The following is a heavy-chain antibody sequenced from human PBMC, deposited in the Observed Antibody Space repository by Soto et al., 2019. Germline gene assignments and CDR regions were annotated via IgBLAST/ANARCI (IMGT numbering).Heavy chain of an antibody. J-gene: IGHJ5*02. V-gene: IGHV3-23*01. D-gene: IGHD6-13*01. CDR2: ISGSGGST. CDR3: AKSEQQLPNWFDP. Sequence: GGSLRLSCAASGFTFSSYAMSWVRQAPGKGLEWVSAISGSGGSTYYADSVKGRSTISRDNSKSTLYLQMNSLRAEDTAVYYCAKSEQQLPNWFDPWGQGTLVTVSS. CDR1: GFTFSSYA.